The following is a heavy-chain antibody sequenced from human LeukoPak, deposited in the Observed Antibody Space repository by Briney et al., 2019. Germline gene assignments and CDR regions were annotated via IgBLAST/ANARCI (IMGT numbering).Heavy chain of an antibody. V-gene: IGHV4-34*01. J-gene: IGHJ4*02. CDR2: INHSGST. Sequence: PSETLSLTCAVYGGSFSGYYWSWIRQPPGKGLEWIGEINHSGSTNYNPSLKSRVTISVDTSKNQFSPKLSSVTAADTAVYYCARGAGPAKLDYWGQGTLVTVSS. CDR3: ARGAGPAKLDY. D-gene: IGHD4/OR15-4a*01. CDR1: GGSFSGYY.